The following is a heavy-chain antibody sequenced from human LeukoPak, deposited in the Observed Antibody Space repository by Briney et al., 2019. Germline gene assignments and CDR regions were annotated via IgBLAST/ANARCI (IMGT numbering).Heavy chain of an antibody. CDR1: GYSISSGYY. CDR2: IYHSGST. CDR3: AREGVYDSSGYYYGRPRY. D-gene: IGHD3-22*01. J-gene: IGHJ4*02. Sequence: SETLSLACTVSGYSISSGYYWGWIRQPPGKGLEWIGSIYHSGSTYYNPSLKSRVTISVDTSKNQFSLKLSSVTAADTAVYYCAREGVYDSSGYYYGRPRYWGQGTLVTVSS. V-gene: IGHV4-38-2*02.